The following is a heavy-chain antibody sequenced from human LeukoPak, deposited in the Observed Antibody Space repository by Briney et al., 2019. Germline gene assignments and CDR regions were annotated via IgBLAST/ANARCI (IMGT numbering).Heavy chain of an antibody. CDR3: ARLVLTPVTTRSYGMDV. Sequence: TGESLKISCKGSGYSFTSYWIGWVRQMPGKGLEWMGIIYPGDSDTRYSPSFQGQVTISADKSISTAYLQWSSLKASDTAMYYCARLVLTPVTTRSYGMDVWGKGTTVTVSS. V-gene: IGHV5-51*01. CDR2: IYPGDSDT. D-gene: IGHD4-11*01. J-gene: IGHJ6*04. CDR1: GYSFTSYW.